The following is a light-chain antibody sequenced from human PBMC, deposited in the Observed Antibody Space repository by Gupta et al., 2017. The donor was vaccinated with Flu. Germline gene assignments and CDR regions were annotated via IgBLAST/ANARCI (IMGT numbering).Light chain of an antibody. CDR2: GNS. Sequence: QSVLTQPPSVSGAPGQRVTISCTGSSSNIGAGYDVHWYQQLPGTAPKLLIYGNSNRPSGVPDRFSGSKSGTSAYLAITGLQAEDEADYYCQSYDSSLSGSVFGGGTKLNVL. J-gene: IGLJ2*01. V-gene: IGLV1-40*01. CDR3: QSYDSSLSGSV. CDR1: SSNIGAGYD.